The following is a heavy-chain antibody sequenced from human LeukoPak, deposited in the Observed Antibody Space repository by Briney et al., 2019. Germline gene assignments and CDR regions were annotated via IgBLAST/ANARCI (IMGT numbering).Heavy chain of an antibody. V-gene: IGHV1-69*05. CDR3: ARDQYYDSSGYSNWFDP. CDR2: INPIFGTA. J-gene: IGHJ5*02. D-gene: IGHD3-22*01. Sequence: SVKLSCNASAATFRSYASSWWRQPLVPALEGTGRINPIFGTANYAQKFQGRVTITTDESTSTAYMELSSLRSEDTAVYYCARDQYYDSSGYSNWFDPWGQGTLVTVSS. CDR1: AATFRSYA.